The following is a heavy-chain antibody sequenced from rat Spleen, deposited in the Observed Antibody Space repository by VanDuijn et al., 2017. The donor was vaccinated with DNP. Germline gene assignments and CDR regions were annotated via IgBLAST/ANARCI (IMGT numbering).Heavy chain of an antibody. CDR3: ARLYYGYNPYYFDY. Sequence: EVQLQESGPGLVKPSQSLSLTCSVTGYSISSTNRWNWIRKFPGNKMEWTGYISYSGSTRYNPSLKSRISITKDTSKNQFFLQLNSVTTEDTATYYCARLYYGYNPYYFDYWGQGVMVTVSS. J-gene: IGHJ2*01. CDR2: ISYSGST. V-gene: IGHV3-1*01. CDR1: GYSISSTN. D-gene: IGHD1-9*01.